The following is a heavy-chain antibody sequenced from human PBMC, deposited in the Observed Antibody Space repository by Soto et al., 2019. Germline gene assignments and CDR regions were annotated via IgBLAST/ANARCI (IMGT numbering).Heavy chain of an antibody. J-gene: IGHJ4*02. D-gene: IGHD3-22*01. V-gene: IGHV1-46*03. CDR1: GYTFTSYY. Sequence: APVKVPCKASGYTFTSYYMHWVRQAPGQGLEWMGIINPSGGSTSYAQKFQGRVTMTRDTSTSTVYMELSSLRSEDTAVYYCARAHYYDSSGYRTPRAIDYWGQGTLVTVSS. CDR2: INPSGGST. CDR3: ARAHYYDSSGYRTPRAIDY.